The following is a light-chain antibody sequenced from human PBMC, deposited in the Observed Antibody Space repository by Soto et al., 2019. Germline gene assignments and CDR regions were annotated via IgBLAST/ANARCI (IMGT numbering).Light chain of an antibody. V-gene: IGKV3-15*01. J-gene: IGKJ1*01. CDR2: GAS. Sequence: EIVMTQSPATLSVSPGERATLSCRASQSVSSNLAWYQQKPGQAPRLLIYGASTRATGIPARFSGSGSVTEFTLTISSLQSEDFAVYYCQQRGTFGQGTKVEIK. CDR3: QQRGT. CDR1: QSVSSN.